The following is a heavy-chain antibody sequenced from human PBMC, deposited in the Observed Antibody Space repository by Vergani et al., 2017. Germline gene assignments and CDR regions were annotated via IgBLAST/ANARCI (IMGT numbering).Heavy chain of an antibody. J-gene: IGHJ3*01. CDR2: ISASGNA. D-gene: IGHD2-15*01. CDR3: ARRSGGYYSGGKVHPLRTAFDV. V-gene: IGHV4-61*02. Sequence: QVQLQASGPGRVKPSQTLSLTCTMSGGSISAGYYFWSWIRQPAGKGLEWLGHISASGNASHRPSLKTRVSMSVDTSKTQFSLTVTSVTAADTAIYFCARRSGGYYSGGKVHPLRTAFDVWGHGTVVTVSS. CDR1: GGSISAGYYF.